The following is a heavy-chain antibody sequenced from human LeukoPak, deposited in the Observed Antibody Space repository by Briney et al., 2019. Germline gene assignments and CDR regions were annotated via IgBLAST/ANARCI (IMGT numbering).Heavy chain of an antibody. V-gene: IGHV3-21*03. CDR2: IGSTTTYI. J-gene: IGHJ4*02. CDR1: GFSFRSYS. CDR3: TAVYRYYDSSGYYYPAGATVGGVDY. D-gene: IGHD3-22*01. Sequence: PGGSLRLSCAASGFSFRSYSMNWVRQAPGKGLEWVSSIGSTTTYINYADSVKGRFIISRDNAKNSVYLQMNSLKTEDTAVYYCTAVYRYYDSSGYYYPAGATVGGVDYWGQGTLVTVSS.